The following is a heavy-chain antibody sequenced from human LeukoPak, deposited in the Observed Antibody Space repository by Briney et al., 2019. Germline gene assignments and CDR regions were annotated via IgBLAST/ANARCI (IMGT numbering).Heavy chain of an antibody. CDR3: TTDVSGSYYVDAFDI. V-gene: IGHV3-15*01. J-gene: IGHJ3*02. CDR2: IKSKTDGGTT. D-gene: IGHD1-26*01. Sequence: PGGSLRLSCAASGFTFSNAWMSWVRQAPGKGLEWVGRIKSKTDGGTTDYAAPVKGRFTISRDDSKNTLYLQMNSLKTEDTAVYYCTTDVSGSYYVDAFDIWGQGTMVTVSS. CDR1: GFTFSNAW.